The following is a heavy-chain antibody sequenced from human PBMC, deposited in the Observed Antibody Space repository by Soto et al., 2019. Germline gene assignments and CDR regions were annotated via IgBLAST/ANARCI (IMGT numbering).Heavy chain of an antibody. CDR3: ARVTAPVGAKYYFDY. CDR2: IYYSGST. Sequence: KTSETLSLTCTVSGGSVSSGSYYWSWIRQPPGKGLEWIGYIYYSGSTNYNPSLKSRVTISVDTSKNQFSLKLSSVTAADTAVYYCARVTAPVGAKYYFDYWGQGTLVTVSS. J-gene: IGHJ4*02. CDR1: GGSVSSGSYY. D-gene: IGHD1-26*01. V-gene: IGHV4-61*01.